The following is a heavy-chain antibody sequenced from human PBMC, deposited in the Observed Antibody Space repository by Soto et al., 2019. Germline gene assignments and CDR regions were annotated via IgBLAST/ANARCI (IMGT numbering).Heavy chain of an antibody. CDR2: INHSGTT. D-gene: IGHD1-26*01. V-gene: IGHV4-34*02. Sequence: QVQLQQWGAGLLKPSETLSLTCAVYGGSFSDYFWSWIRQSPGKGLEWIGEINHSGTTYYNPSLESRVTMSVDRSKKQFSLQLTSVTAAATAVYYCARVSRGYYDHWGQVTVVTVSS. J-gene: IGHJ4*02. CDR1: GGSFSDYF. CDR3: ARVSRGYYDH.